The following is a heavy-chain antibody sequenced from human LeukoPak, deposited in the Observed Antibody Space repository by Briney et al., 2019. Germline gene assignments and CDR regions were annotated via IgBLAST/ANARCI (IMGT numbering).Heavy chain of an antibody. CDR2: ISGNGGST. D-gene: IGHD3-9*01. CDR3: AKDGYDILTGYRRFDP. J-gene: IGHJ5*02. V-gene: IGHV3-23*01. CDR1: GFTFSSYA. Sequence: PGGSLRLSCAASGFTFSSYAMSWVRQAPGKGLEWVSVISGNGGSTYYADSVKGRFTISRDNSKNTLYLQTNSLRAEDTAVYYCAKDGYDILTGYRRFDPWGQGTLVTVSS.